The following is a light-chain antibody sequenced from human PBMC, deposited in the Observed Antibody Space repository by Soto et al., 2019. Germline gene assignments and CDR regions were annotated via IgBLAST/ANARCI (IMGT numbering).Light chain of an antibody. J-gene: IGLJ1*01. V-gene: IGLV2-14*01. CDR1: SSAVAGYDY. CDR3: SSHSSGSTRV. CDR2: EVT. Sequence: SAPAQPAPVSGAPGQAIAISFTGTSSAVAGYDYASWYQQQPDKAPKLMIYEVTKRPSGVSNRFSGSKSGNTASLTISGLQSEDEADYYCSSHSSGSTRVFGTGTKVTDL.